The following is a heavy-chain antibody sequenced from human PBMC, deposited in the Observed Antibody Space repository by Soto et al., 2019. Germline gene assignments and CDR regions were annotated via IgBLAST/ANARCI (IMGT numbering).Heavy chain of an antibody. Sequence: LSCAASGFTFSAYAFHWVRQAPGKGLEWLSVISYDGRETHYADSVEGRFIISRDSSKKTAYLQMNSLRGDDTAVYFCATDPVAVTGSFIDSWGQGTLVTVSS. V-gene: IGHV3-30-3*01. CDR2: ISYDGRET. D-gene: IGHD2-21*02. CDR1: GFTFSAYA. J-gene: IGHJ4*02. CDR3: ATDPVAVTGSFIDS.